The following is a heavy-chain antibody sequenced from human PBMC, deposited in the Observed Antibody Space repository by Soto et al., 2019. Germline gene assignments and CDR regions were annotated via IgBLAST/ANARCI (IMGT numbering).Heavy chain of an antibody. Sequence: QVQLVQSGAEVKKPGASVKVSCKASGYTFTSYDINWVRQATGQGLEWMGWMNPNSGNTGYAQKFKGRATMTGNTSISTSYMESRRVRSENTAVYYCARSPSGYRHQGGCFDPWGEGTLVTVSS. CDR2: MNPNSGNT. CDR1: GYTFTSYD. CDR3: ARSPSGYRHQGGCFDP. J-gene: IGHJ5*02. V-gene: IGHV1-8*01. D-gene: IGHD5-12*01.